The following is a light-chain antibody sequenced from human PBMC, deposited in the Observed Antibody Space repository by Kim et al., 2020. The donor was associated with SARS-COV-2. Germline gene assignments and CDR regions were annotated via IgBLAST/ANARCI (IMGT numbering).Light chain of an antibody. Sequence: QSALTQPASVSGSPGQSITISCTGASSNVGTYNLVSWYQQHPGKAPKLMIYEVTKRPSGVSNRFSGSKSGNTASLTISGLQAEDEADYYCCSYAGSNNVMFGGGTQLTVL. V-gene: IGLV2-23*02. CDR3: CSYAGSNNVM. J-gene: IGLJ3*02. CDR1: SSNVGTYNL. CDR2: EVT.